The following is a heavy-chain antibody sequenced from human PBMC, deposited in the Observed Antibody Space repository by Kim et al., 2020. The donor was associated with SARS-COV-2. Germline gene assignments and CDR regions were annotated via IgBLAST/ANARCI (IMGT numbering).Heavy chain of an antibody. J-gene: IGHJ6*02. Sequence: GGSLRLSCAASGFTFSSYSMNWVRQAPGKGLEWVSYISSSSSTIYYADSVKGRFTISRDNAKNSLYLQMNSLRDEDTAVYYCARASGSYYYYYGMDVWGQGTTVTVSS. CDR2: ISSSSSTI. CDR1: GFTFSSYS. V-gene: IGHV3-48*02. CDR3: ARASGSYYYYYGMDV. D-gene: IGHD1-26*01.